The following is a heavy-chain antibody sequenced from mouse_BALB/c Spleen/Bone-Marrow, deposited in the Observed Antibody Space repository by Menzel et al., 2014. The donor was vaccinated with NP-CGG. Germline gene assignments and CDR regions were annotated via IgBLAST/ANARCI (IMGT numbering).Heavy chain of an antibody. V-gene: IGHV5-9-3*01. CDR3: ARPRFAY. CDR1: GFTFSSYA. Sequence: EVKLVDSGGGLVKPGGSLKLSCAASGFTFSSYAMSWVRQTPEKRLEWVATISSGGSYTYYPDSVKGRFTISRDNAKNTLYLQMSSLRSEDTAMYYRARPRFAYWGQGTLVTVSA. CDR2: ISSGGSYT. J-gene: IGHJ3*01.